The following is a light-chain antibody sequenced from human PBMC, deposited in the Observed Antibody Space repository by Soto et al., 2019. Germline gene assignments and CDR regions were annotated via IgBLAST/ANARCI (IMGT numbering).Light chain of an antibody. CDR1: QSVSSNY. Sequence: EIVLTQSPGTLSLSPGESATLSCRASQSVSSNYLAWYQHKPGQAPRLLIYGASSRATGVPDRFSGSGSGTDFTLTISRLEPEDFAVYYCQQYGISPALTFGGGTKVEIK. CDR3: QQYGISPALT. CDR2: GAS. J-gene: IGKJ4*01. V-gene: IGKV3-20*01.